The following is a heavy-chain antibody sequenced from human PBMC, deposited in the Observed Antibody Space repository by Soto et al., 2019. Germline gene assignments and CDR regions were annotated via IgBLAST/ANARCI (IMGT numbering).Heavy chain of an antibody. V-gene: IGHV3-30*18. Sequence: GGSLRLSCAASGLTFSSYGMHWVRQAPGKGLEWVAVISYDGSNKYYADSVKGRFTISRDNSKNTLYLQMNSLRAEDTAVYYCAKDRENTAMVEYYFDYWGQGTLVTVSS. CDR2: ISYDGSNK. D-gene: IGHD5-18*01. CDR1: GLTFSSYG. CDR3: AKDRENTAMVEYYFDY. J-gene: IGHJ4*02.